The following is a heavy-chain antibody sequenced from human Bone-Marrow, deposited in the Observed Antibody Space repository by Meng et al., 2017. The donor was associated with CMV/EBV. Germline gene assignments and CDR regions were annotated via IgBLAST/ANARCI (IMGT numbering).Heavy chain of an antibody. D-gene: IGHD3-3*01. CDR3: ARDRCDFWSGYFCY. CDR1: GFTFSSYW. Sequence: GESLKISCAASGFTFSSYWMSWVRQAPGKGLEWVANIKQDGSEKYYADSVKGRFTISRDNAKNSLYLQMNSLRAEDTAVYYCARDRCDFWSGYFCYWGQGTLVTVSS. CDR2: IKQDGSEK. V-gene: IGHV3-7*01. J-gene: IGHJ4*02.